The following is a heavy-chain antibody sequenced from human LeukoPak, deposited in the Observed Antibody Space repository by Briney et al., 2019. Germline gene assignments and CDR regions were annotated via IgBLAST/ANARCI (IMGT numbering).Heavy chain of an antibody. D-gene: IGHD3-22*01. CDR3: ASGGGSSCFPDD. Sequence: ASVKVSCKSSGYTFNYYMHWVRQAPGQGLEWMGWINPNSGGTNYAQKFLGRVTVTRDTSISTAYMELSRLRSDDTAMYYCASGGGSSCFPDDWGQGTLVTVSS. V-gene: IGHV1-2*02. J-gene: IGHJ4*02. CDR1: GYTFNYY. CDR2: INPNSGGT.